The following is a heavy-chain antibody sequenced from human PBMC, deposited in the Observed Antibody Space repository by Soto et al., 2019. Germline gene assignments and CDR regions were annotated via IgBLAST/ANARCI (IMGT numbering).Heavy chain of an antibody. CDR3: GRGNPTAY. D-gene: IGHD2-21*02. V-gene: IGHV3-33*01. CDR2: IWYDGSDK. J-gene: IGHJ4*02. Sequence: QVQLVESGGGVVQPGRSLRLSCAASGFNFSLYGMHWVRQAPGKGLVWVAVIWYDGSDKYDADSVKGRFTISRDNSKNTLYLQMNSLRAEDTAVYYCGRGNPTAYWRQGTRVTVSS. CDR1: GFNFSLYG.